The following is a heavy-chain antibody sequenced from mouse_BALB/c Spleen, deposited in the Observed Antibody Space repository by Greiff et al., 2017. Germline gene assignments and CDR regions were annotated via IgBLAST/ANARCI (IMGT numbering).Heavy chain of an antibody. J-gene: IGHJ4*01. Sequence: VKLLESGAELVRPGSSVKISCKASGYAFSSYWMNWVKQRPGQGLEWIGQIYPGDGDTNYNGKFKGKATLTADKSSSTAYMQLSSLTSEDSAVYFCARRTTGGYAMDYWGQGTSVTVSS. D-gene: IGHD1-1*01. CDR3: ARRTTGGYAMDY. CDR1: GYAFSSYW. V-gene: IGHV1-80*01. CDR2: IYPGDGDT.